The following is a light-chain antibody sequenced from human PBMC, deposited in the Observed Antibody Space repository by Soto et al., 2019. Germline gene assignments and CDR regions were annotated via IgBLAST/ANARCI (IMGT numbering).Light chain of an antibody. CDR3: SSYTSSSTVV. CDR1: SSDVGRYNR. CDR2: DVS. Sequence: QSALTQPPSVSGSPGQSVTISCTGTSSDVGRYNRVSWYQQPPGTAPKLMIYDVSNRPSGVSNRFSGSKSGNTASLTISGLQAEDEADYYCSSYTSSSTVVFGGGTKVTVL. J-gene: IGLJ2*01. V-gene: IGLV2-18*02.